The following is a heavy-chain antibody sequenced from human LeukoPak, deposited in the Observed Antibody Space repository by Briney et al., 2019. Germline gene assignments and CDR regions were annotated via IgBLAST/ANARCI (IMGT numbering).Heavy chain of an antibody. V-gene: IGHV3-74*01. CDR1: GFTFNNYW. Sequence: GGSLRLSCAASGFTFNNYWMHWVRQAPGKGLVWVSRINSDGRSTSYADAVRGRFTISRDNAKSTLYLQMNSLRAEDTAVYFCARDNSSGYDYWGQGTLVTVSS. J-gene: IGHJ4*02. CDR3: ARDNSSGYDY. CDR2: INSDGRST. D-gene: IGHD6-19*01.